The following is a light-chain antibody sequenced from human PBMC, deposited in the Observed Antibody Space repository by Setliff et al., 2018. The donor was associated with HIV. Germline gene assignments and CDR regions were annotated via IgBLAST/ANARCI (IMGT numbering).Light chain of an antibody. CDR1: SSDVGGYNW. J-gene: IGLJ1*01. Sequence: QSVLTQPASVSGSPGQSITISCTGTSSDVGGYNWVSWYQQHPGKAPKLMIYEVSNRPSGVSNRFSGSKSGSTASLTISGLQAEDEADYYCTSYTRDNTITRVFGTGTKVT. CDR3: TSYTRDNTITRV. CDR2: EVS. V-gene: IGLV2-14*01.